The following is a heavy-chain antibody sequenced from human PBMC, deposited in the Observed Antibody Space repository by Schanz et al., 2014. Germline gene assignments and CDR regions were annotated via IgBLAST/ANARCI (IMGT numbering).Heavy chain of an antibody. J-gene: IGHJ4*02. CDR1: GYTFTSYG. D-gene: IGHD3-22*01. CDR2: ISAYNGNT. Sequence: QVQLVQSGAEVKKPGASVKVSCKASGYTFTSYGIIWVRQAPGQGLEWMGWISAYNGNTNYAQKLQGRVTMTTDTSTSTAYMELRSLRSDDTAVYYCARDLTRGYYDSSTLYFDYWGQGNLVTVSS. V-gene: IGHV1-18*01. CDR3: ARDLTRGYYDSSTLYFDY.